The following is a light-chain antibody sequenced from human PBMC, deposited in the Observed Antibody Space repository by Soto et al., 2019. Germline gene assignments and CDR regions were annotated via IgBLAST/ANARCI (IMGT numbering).Light chain of an antibody. J-gene: IGKJ2*01. V-gene: IGKV3-15*01. CDR3: QQFGSSIPHT. Sequence: EIVMTQSPATLSVSPGERATLSCRASQSVSSKLAWFQQKPGQAPSLLIYGVSTRATGVPVRFSGSGSGTEFTLTINSLQSEDFAVYYCQQFGSSIPHTFGQGTKLEIK. CDR2: GVS. CDR1: QSVSSK.